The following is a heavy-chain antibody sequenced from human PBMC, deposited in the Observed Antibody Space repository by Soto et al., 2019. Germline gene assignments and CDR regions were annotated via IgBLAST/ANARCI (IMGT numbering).Heavy chain of an antibody. CDR1: GYSFTSYW. CDR3: ARQNILTGYSFDAFDI. V-gene: IGHV5-51*01. D-gene: IGHD3-9*01. Sequence: PGESLKISCKGSGYSFTSYWIGWVRQMPGKGLEWMGIIYPGDSDTRYSPSFQGQVTISADKSISTAYLQWSSLKASDTAMYYCARQNILTGYSFDAFDIWGQGTMVTVSS. J-gene: IGHJ3*02. CDR2: IYPGDSDT.